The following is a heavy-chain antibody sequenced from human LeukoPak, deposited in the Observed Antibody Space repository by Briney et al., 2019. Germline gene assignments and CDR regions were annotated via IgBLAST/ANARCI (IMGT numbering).Heavy chain of an antibody. Sequence: PSETLSLTCTVSGGSISSSSYYWGWIRQPPGKGLEWIGSIYYSENTYYNPSLKSRVIISVDTSKNQFSLELSSVTAADTAVYYCARRGVRMGGHDYWGQGTLVTVSS. J-gene: IGHJ4*02. CDR3: ARRGVRMGGHDY. CDR1: GGSISSSSYY. CDR2: IYYSENT. D-gene: IGHD3-10*01. V-gene: IGHV4-39*01.